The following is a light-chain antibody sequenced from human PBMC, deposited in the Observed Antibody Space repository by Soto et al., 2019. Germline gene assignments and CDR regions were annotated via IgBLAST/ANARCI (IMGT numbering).Light chain of an antibody. J-gene: IGLJ2*01. V-gene: IGLV2-14*03. CDR3: SSYSSSSTHVV. CDR2: DVT. Sequence: QSALTQPASVSGSPGRSVTISCTGSSSDVGDFNYVSWYQHVPGRAPKLIIYDVTNRPSGISCRFSASKSGRTASLTISGLQAEDEADYYCSSYSSSSTHVVFGGGTKLTVL. CDR1: SSDVGDFNY.